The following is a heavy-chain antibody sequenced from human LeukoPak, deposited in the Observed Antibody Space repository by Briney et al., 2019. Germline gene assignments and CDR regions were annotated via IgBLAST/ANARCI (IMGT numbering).Heavy chain of an antibody. D-gene: IGHD6-6*01. Sequence: GGSLRLSCAASGFTFSDYTMNWVRQAPGKGLVWVSRINSDGSRTTYADSVKGRFTISRDNAKNTLYLQMNSLRAEDTAVYYCASLFLCYGCSRSSDDFDIWGQGTMVTVSS. CDR1: GFTFSDYT. J-gene: IGHJ3*02. V-gene: IGHV3-74*01. CDR2: INSDGSRT. CDR3: ASLFLCYGCSRSSDDFDI.